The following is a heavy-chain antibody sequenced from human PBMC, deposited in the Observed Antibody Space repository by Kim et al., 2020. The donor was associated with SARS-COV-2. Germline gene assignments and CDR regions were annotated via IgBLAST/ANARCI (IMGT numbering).Heavy chain of an antibody. V-gene: IGHV1-3*01. CDR1: GYIFSNYA. CDR2: INGGIGNT. CDR3: ATDGYNYYGMDV. Sequence: ASVKVSCKTSGYIFSNYAMHWVRQAPGQRLEWMGWINGGIGNTKYSQKFQGRVTITRDTSASTAYMELSSLTSEDTAVYYCATDGYNYYGMDVWGQGTTVTVSS. J-gene: IGHJ6*02.